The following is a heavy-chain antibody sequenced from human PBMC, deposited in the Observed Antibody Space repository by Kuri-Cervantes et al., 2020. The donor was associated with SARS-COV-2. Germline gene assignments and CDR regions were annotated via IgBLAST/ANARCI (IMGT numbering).Heavy chain of an antibody. CDR3: ARGEYCSSTSCYYYYYMDV. J-gene: IGHJ6*03. CDR2: ILHDGNNK. V-gene: IGHV3-30-3*01. D-gene: IGHD2-2*01. Sequence: GESLKISCAASGFTFSLFAMHWVRQAPGQGLEWVAVILHDGNNKYYADSVKGRFTISRDNSKNTLVLQMDSLRAEDMAVYYCARGEYCSSTSCYYYYYMDVWGKGTTVTVSS. CDR1: GFTFSLFA.